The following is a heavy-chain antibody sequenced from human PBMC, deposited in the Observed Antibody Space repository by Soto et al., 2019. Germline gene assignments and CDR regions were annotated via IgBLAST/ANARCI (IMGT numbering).Heavy chain of an antibody. J-gene: IGHJ6*02. CDR3: ARGAYYYGSGDYYYYGMDV. CDR1: GYTFTSYD. Sequence: ASVKVSCKASGYTFTSYDINWVRQATGQGLEWMGWMNPNSGNTGYAQKLQGRVTMTTDTSTSTAYMELRSLRSDDTAVYYCARGAYYYGSGDYYYYGMDVWGQGTTVTVSS. V-gene: IGHV1-8*01. CDR2: MNPNSGNT. D-gene: IGHD3-10*01.